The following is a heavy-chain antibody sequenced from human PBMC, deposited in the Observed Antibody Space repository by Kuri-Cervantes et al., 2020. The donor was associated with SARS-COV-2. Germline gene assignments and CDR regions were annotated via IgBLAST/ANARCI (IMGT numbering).Heavy chain of an antibody. Sequence: GGSLRLSCAASGFIFSSYWMSWVRQVPGKGLEWVANIKQRGNEKDYVDSVKGRFTISRDNAQNSLYLEMNSLRGEDTAVYYCARESRYVYGEFDFWGQGTLVTVSS. CDR3: ARESRYVYGEFDF. CDR1: GFIFSSYW. CDR2: IKQRGNEK. V-gene: IGHV3-7*03. D-gene: IGHD5-18*01. J-gene: IGHJ4*02.